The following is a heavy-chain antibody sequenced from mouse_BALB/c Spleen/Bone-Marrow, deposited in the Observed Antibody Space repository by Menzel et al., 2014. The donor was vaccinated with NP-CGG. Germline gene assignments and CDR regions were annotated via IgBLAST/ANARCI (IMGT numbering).Heavy chain of an antibody. CDR2: ISSGGSYT. Sequence: EVQGVESGGDLVKPGGSLELSCAASGFTFSSYGMSWVRQTPDKRLEWVATISSGGSYTYYPDSVKGRFTISRDNAKNTLYLQMSSLRSEDTAMYYCARQTYYDYDGYFDYWGQGTTLTVSS. CDR1: GFTFSSYG. J-gene: IGHJ2*01. V-gene: IGHV5-6*01. D-gene: IGHD2-4*01. CDR3: ARQTYYDYDGYFDY.